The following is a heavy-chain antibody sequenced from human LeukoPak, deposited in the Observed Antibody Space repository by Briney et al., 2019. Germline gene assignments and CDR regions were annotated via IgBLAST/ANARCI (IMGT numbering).Heavy chain of an antibody. CDR1: GFTFSSYW. Sequence: GGSLRLSCAASGFTFSSYWMTWVRQAPGKGLEWVANMKEDGGEKYYVDSVKGRFTISRDNAKNSLYLQMNSLRSEDTAVYYCARGWAHLDNWGQGTLVTVSS. V-gene: IGHV3-7*01. CDR2: MKEDGGEK. CDR3: ARGWAHLDN. D-gene: IGHD3-16*01. J-gene: IGHJ4*02.